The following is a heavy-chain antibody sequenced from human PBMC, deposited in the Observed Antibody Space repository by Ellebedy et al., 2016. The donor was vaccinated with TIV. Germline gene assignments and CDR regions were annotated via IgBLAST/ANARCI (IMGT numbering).Heavy chain of an antibody. Sequence: GESLKISCAASGFAFSNYTLNWVRQAPGTGLEWVASISRSSSYIYYAESVKGRFTISRDNAKNSLFLQLNSLRAEDTAVYFRARDSEAISGVVIPYTLDVWGQGTPVTVS. J-gene: IGHJ6*02. D-gene: IGHD3-3*01. CDR1: GFAFSNYT. CDR2: ISRSSSYI. CDR3: ARDSEAISGVVIPYTLDV. V-gene: IGHV3-21*01.